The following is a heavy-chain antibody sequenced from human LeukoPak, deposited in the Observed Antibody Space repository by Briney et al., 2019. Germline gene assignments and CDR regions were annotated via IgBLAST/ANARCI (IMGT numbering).Heavy chain of an antibody. D-gene: IGHD3-9*01. Sequence: ASVKVSCMASGYTFTSYDINWVRQATGQGLEWMGWMNPNSGNTGYAQKFQGRVTITRNTSISTAYMELSSLRSEDTAVYYCARAREARAGILTVYYFDYWGHGTLVTVSS. V-gene: IGHV1-8*03. CDR1: GYTFTSYD. CDR2: MNPNSGNT. CDR3: ARAREARAGILTVYYFDY. J-gene: IGHJ4*01.